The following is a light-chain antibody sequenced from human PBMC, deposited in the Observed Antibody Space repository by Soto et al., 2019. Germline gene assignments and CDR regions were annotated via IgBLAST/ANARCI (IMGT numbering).Light chain of an antibody. V-gene: IGKV2-30*01. J-gene: IGKJ1*01. Sequence: DVVLTQSPLSLTVALGQPASISCRSTQSLVFSDGNTYLNWFHQRPGQSPRRLIYKVSNRDSGVPDRFSGSGSRADFTLKISRVEAEDVGVYLCMQGTRWLWAFGQGTKVEIK. CDR1: QSLVFSDGNTY. CDR3: MQGTRWLWA. CDR2: KVS.